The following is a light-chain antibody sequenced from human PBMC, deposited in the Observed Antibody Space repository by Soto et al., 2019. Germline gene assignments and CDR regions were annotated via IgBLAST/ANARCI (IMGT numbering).Light chain of an antibody. CDR3: QQRSNWPQIT. CDR2: DAS. Sequence: EIVLTQSPVTLSVSPGERATLSCRASQSVSSYLAWYQQKPGQPPRLLIYDASNRATGIPARFSGSGSGTDFTLTISNLEPEDFAVYYCQQRSNWPQITFGQGTRLEIK. V-gene: IGKV3-11*01. J-gene: IGKJ5*01. CDR1: QSVSSY.